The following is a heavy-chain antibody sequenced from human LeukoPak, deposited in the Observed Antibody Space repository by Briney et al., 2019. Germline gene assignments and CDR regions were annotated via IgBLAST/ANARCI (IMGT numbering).Heavy chain of an antibody. CDR2: MNHNSGKT. CDR3: ARSNPYYDFWSGEYYYYYYVEV. V-gene: IGHV1-8*03. Sequence: GSSVKVSCTPSGYTFTRYDFNWVRQATGQGLEWMGWMNHNSGKTGYAQMFQGRVSTTSNPSISNAYMQLSTLTSEDTALYYCARSNPYYDFWSGEYYYYYYVEVGGEGTTVSV. J-gene: IGHJ6*03. D-gene: IGHD3-3*01. CDR1: GYTFTRYD.